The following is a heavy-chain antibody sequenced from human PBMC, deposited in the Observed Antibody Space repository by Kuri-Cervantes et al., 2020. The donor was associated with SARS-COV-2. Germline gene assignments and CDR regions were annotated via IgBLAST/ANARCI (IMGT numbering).Heavy chain of an antibody. Sequence: GGSLRLSCAASGFTFSSYSMNWVRQAPGKGLEWVSYISSSSSTIYYADSVKGRFTISRDNAKNSLYLQMNSLRDEDTAVYYCARKGLDSSGYSLGYDWGQGTLVTVSS. V-gene: IGHV3-48*02. D-gene: IGHD3-22*01. J-gene: IGHJ4*02. CDR1: GFTFSSYS. CDR2: ISSSSSTI. CDR3: ARKGLDSSGYSLGYD.